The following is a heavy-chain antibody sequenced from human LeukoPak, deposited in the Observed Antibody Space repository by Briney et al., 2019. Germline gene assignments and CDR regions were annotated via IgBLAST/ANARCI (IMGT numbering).Heavy chain of an antibody. V-gene: IGHV3-11*04. CDR1: GFTFSDYY. D-gene: IGHD3-22*01. CDR3: ARHSSGWSFDY. CDR2: IISSGTTI. Sequence: GGSLRLSCAASGFTFSDYYMSWIRQAPGKGLEWLSYIISSGTTIYYADSVKGRFTVHRDNAKNSLYIQMNSMRADDTAVYYRARHSSGWSFDYWGQGTLVTVSS. J-gene: IGHJ4*02.